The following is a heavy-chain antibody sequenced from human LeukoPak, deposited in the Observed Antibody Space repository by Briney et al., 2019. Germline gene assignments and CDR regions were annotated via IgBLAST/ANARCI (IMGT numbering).Heavy chain of an antibody. V-gene: IGHV3-48*01. J-gene: IGHJ6*03. CDR1: GFTFSSYS. Sequence: GGSLRLSCAASGFTFSSYSMMWVRQAPGKGLEWVSYISSSTTIHYADSVKGRFTISRDNSKNTLYLQMNSLRAADTAVYYCAKEGDWNDVTLMDVWGKGTTVTISS. D-gene: IGHD1-1*01. CDR3: AKEGDWNDVTLMDV. CDR2: ISSSTTI.